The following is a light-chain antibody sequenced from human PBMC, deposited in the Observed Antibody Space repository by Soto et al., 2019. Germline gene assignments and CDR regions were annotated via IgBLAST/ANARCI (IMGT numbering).Light chain of an antibody. V-gene: IGKV1-27*01. Sequence: DIQMTQSPSSLSASVGDRVTITCRASQAISIYLAWYQQKPGKVPELLIYAATTLQSGVPSRFSGSGSGTEFTLTISSLQPEDVATYYGQKYNSAPLSFGPGTKVDIK. CDR2: AAT. CDR3: QKYNSAPLS. J-gene: IGKJ3*01. CDR1: QAISIY.